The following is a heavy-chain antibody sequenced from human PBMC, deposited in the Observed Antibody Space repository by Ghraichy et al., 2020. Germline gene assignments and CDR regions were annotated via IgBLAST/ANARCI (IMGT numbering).Heavy chain of an antibody. V-gene: IGHV4-59*01. Sequence: SETLSLTCTVSDGSITSDYWSWIRQPPGKGLEWIGYIYSSGTTNYNPSLKSRVTISVDTSKKQFSLKLNSVTAADMAVYYCARWRTARLGYYFDFWGQGIPVTVSS. J-gene: IGHJ4*02. CDR3: ARWRTARLGYYFDF. D-gene: IGHD6-19*01. CDR1: DGSITSDY. CDR2: IYSSGTT.